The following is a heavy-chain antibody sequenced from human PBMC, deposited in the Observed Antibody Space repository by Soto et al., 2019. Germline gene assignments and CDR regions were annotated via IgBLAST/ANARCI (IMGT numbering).Heavy chain of an antibody. V-gene: IGHV4-34*01. D-gene: IGHD6-13*01. J-gene: IGHJ5*02. CDR3: AREGYSSSWWFDP. CDR1: GGSFSGYY. Sequence: SETLSLTCALYGGSFSGYYWSWIRQPPGKGLEWIGEINHSGSTNYNPSLKSRVTISVDTSKNQFSLKLSSVTAADTAVYYCAREGYSSSWWFDPWGQGTLVTVSS. CDR2: INHSGST.